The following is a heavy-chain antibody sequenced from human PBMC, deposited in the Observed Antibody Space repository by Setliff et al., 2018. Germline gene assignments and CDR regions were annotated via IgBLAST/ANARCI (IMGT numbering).Heavy chain of an antibody. V-gene: IGHV4-34*01. Sequence: SETLSLTCAVYGGSFNSYYWSWIRQPPGKGLEWIGEINQSGSTNYNPSLKSRVTMSVDTSKNQFSLRLSSVTATDTAVYYCARGRRITMIVVPPGVFDIWGQGTMVTVSS. CDR2: INQSGST. CDR1: GGSFNSYY. CDR3: ARGRRITMIVVPPGVFDI. J-gene: IGHJ3*02. D-gene: IGHD3-22*01.